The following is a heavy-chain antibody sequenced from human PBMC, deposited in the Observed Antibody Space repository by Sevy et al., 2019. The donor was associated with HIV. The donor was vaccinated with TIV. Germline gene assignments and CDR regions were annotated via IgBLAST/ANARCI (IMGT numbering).Heavy chain of an antibody. CDR2: NNDVGST. CDR3: ARVPSLYGSGSYYREYYFDS. Sequence: SETLSLTCAVYGGSFNGYFWSWIRHSPGTGLERMGENNDVGSTRYNQSLKSRVTISVDTSKSQFSLKLTSVTAADTAVYFCARVPSLYGSGSYYREYYFDSWGQGTLVTVSS. J-gene: IGHJ4*02. CDR1: GGSFNGYF. V-gene: IGHV4-34*01. D-gene: IGHD3-10*01.